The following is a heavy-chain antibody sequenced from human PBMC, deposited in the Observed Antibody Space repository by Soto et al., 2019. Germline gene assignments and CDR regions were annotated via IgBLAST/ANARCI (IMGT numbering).Heavy chain of an antibody. CDR1: GGTFSSYA. CDR3: ARVVGCSGGSCYSEYFQH. V-gene: IGHV1-69*13. CDR2: IIPIFGTA. Sequence: ASVKVSCKASGGTFSSYAISWVRQAPGQGLEWMGGIIPIFGTANYAQKFQGRVTITADESTSTAYMELSSLRSEDTAVYYCARVVGCSGGSCYSEYFQHWGQGTLVTVSS. D-gene: IGHD2-15*01. J-gene: IGHJ1*01.